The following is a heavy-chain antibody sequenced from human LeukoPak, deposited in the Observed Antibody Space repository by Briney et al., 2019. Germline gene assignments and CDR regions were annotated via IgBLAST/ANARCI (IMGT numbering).Heavy chain of an antibody. CDR2: MKQDGSEK. D-gene: IGHD6-6*01. V-gene: IGHV3-7*05. CDR3: ARDHIAAGDY. CDR1: GFTFNNAW. Sequence: GGSLRLSCAASGFTFNNAWMSWVRQAPGKGLEWVADMKQDGSEKYYVDSVKGRFTISRDNAKNSLYLQMDGLRAEDTAVYFCARDHIAAGDYWGQGTLVTVSS. J-gene: IGHJ4*02.